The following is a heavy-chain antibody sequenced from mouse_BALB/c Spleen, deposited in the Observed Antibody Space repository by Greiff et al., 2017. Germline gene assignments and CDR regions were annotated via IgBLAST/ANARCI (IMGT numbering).Heavy chain of an antibody. CDR1: GFTFSSYT. CDR3: ARPDGNPAWFAY. J-gene: IGHJ3*01. Sequence: EVQQVESGGGLVQPGGSLKLSCAASGFTFSSYTMSWVRQTPEKRLEWVAYISNGGGSTYYPDTVKGRFTISRDNAKNTLYLQMSSLKSEDTAMYYCARPDGNPAWFAYWGQGTLVTVSA. D-gene: IGHD2-1*01. V-gene: IGHV5-12-2*01. CDR2: ISNGGGST.